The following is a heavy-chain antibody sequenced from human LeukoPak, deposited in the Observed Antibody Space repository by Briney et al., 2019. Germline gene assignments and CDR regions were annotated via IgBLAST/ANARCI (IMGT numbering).Heavy chain of an antibody. D-gene: IGHD2-21*01. J-gene: IGHJ6*04. V-gene: IGHV3-23*01. CDR2: VSYDITRT. CDR3: ARPGCGGNFYSRMDV. Sequence: GGSLRLSCAASGFTFSSYAMTWVRQAPGKGLEWISAVSYDITRTFYADSVKGRFAISRDNSRNTLFLQMNSLRADDTAVYYCARPGCGGNFYSRMDVWGKGTTVTVSS. CDR1: GFTFSSYA.